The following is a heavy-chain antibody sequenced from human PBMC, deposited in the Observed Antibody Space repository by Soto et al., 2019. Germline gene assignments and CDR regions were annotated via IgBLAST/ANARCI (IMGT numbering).Heavy chain of an antibody. V-gene: IGHV4-39*01. CDR3: ARHGAYSTSVYYYYGMDV. CDR1: GGAINSTVYY. CDR2: SNYGGPT. J-gene: IGHJ6*02. D-gene: IGHD6-13*01. Sequence: SETLSLTCTVSGGAINSTVYYWGWIRQPPGEGLEWIGSSNYGGPTYYSPSLQSRVTISLDTAENHFSLNLRSVTAADTAVYYCARHGAYSTSVYYYYGMDVWGQGTTVTVSS.